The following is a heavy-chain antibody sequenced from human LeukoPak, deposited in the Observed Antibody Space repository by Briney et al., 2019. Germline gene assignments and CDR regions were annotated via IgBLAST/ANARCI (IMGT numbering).Heavy chain of an antibody. V-gene: IGHV4-59*08. Sequence: SETLSLTCTVSGGSISSYYWSWIRQPPGKGLEWIGYIYCSGGTNYNPSLKSRVTISVDTSKNQFSLKLSSVTAADTAVYYCARRRITMVRGVIHYYGMDVWGQGTTVTVSS. CDR1: GGSISSYY. D-gene: IGHD3-10*01. CDR3: ARRRITMVRGVIHYYGMDV. CDR2: IYCSGGT. J-gene: IGHJ6*02.